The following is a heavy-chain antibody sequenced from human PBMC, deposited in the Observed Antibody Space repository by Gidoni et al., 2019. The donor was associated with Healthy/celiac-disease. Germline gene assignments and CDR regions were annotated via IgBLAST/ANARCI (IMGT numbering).Heavy chain of an antibody. J-gene: IGHJ6*03. CDR2: INPNSGST. CDR3: ARDSGIWGAASEPYYYYMDV. D-gene: IGHD3-10*01. Sequence: QVQLVQSGAEVKKPGASVKVSCKPSGYTFTGYYMHWGRQAPGQGLAWMGLINPNSGSTNYEQKFQAKVTMTRDTSISTAYMELSRLRSDDTAVYYCARDSGIWGAASEPYYYYMDVWGKGTTVTVSS. CDR1: GYTFTGYY. V-gene: IGHV1-2*02.